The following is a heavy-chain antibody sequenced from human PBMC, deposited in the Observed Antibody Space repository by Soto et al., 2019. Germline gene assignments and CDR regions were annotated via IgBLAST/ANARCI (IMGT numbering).Heavy chain of an antibody. D-gene: IGHD1-26*01. J-gene: IGHJ4*02. V-gene: IGHV4-39*01. CDR3: ARHAGGVSQIDY. Sequence: QLQLQESGPGLVKPSETLSLICTVSGGSISSHGYYWGWIRQPPGKGLEWIGTIYYSGTTFYNPSLKSRVTISVDTSKNQLSLKLSSVTDADTAVYYCARHAGGVSQIDYWGQGTLVTVSS. CDR2: IYYSGTT. CDR1: GGSISSHGYY.